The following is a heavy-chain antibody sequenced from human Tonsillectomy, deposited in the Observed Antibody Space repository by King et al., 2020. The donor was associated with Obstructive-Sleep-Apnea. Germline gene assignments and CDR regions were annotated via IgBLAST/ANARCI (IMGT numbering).Heavy chain of an antibody. CDR2: IHSSSSTI. D-gene: IGHD3-22*01. J-gene: IGHJ4*02. V-gene: IGHV3-48*04. Sequence: DVQLVESGGGLVQPGGSLRLSCAASGFTFSSYSMHWFRQAPGKGLEWVSYIHSSSSTIYYADSVKGRFTISRDNAKNSLSLQVNSLRAEDTAVYFCARKRGYYDSSGHAPIIDYWVQGTLVTVSS. CDR3: ARKRGYYDSSGHAPIIDY. CDR1: GFTFSSYS.